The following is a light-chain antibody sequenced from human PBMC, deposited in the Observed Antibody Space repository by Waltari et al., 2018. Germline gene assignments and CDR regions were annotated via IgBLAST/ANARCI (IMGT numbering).Light chain of an antibody. CDR1: ALSKQF. CDR2: TDS. J-gene: IGLJ2*01. CDR3: QSAHSNGSDVV. V-gene: IGLV3-25*03. Sequence: SYELTQPPSVSVSPGQTARITCPGDALSKQFVYWYQQKSGRAPVVRIYTDSGRPPGIPERFSGSSSGTTVTLTISAVQPEDEADYYCQSAHSNGSDVVFGGGTKLTVL.